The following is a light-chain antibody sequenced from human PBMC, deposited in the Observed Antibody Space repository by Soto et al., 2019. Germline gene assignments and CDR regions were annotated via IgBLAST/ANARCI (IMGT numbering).Light chain of an antibody. CDR2: DAS. V-gene: IGKV1-33*01. CDR3: QQYDNLLT. J-gene: IGKJ3*01. Sequence: DIQMTQSPSSLSASVGDRVTITCQASQDISNYLNWYQQKPGKAPKLPIYDASNLETGVPSRFSGSGSGTDFTFTISSLQPEDIATYYCQQYDNLLTFGPGTKVDI. CDR1: QDISNY.